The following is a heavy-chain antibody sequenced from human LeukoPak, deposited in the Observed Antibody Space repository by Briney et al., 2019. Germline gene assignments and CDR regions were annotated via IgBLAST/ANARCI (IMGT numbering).Heavy chain of an antibody. CDR3: ARDQYDTWSRRGNFDS. D-gene: IGHD3-3*01. CDR2: IKLDGSEK. J-gene: IGHJ4*02. Sequence: GGSLRLSCAASGFTFSNYAMSWVRQAPGKGLEWVANIKLDGSEKNYVDSVKGRFTISRDNTKNSLYLQMDSLRAEDTAVFYCARDQYDTWSRRGNFDSWGQGTLVIVSS. CDR1: GFTFSNYA. V-gene: IGHV3-7*03.